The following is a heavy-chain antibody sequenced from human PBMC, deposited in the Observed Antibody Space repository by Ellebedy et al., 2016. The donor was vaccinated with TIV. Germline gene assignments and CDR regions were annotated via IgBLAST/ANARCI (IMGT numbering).Heavy chain of an antibody. CDR2: IYYSGST. V-gene: IGHV4-39*07. CDR1: GGSISSSRYY. Sequence: MPSETLSLTCTVSGGSISSSRYYWGWIRQPPGKGLEWIGIIYYSGSTYHNSSLKSRVPISVDTSKNQFSLKLSSVTAADTAVYYCARGSDWGAFDIWGQGTMVTVSS. CDR3: ARGSDWGAFDI. D-gene: IGHD7-27*01. J-gene: IGHJ3*02.